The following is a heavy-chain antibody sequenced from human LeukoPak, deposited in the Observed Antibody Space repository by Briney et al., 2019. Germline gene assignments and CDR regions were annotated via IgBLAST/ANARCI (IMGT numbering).Heavy chain of an antibody. V-gene: IGHV3-30*02. CDR2: IQYDRTNE. D-gene: IGHD2-8*01. CDR3: AKDRCSNGIGCYYYYMEV. J-gene: IGHJ6*03. CDR1: GFTFSSSG. Sequence: PGGSLRLSCAASGFTFSSSGMHWVRQAPGKGLEWVAYIQYDRTNEQYAHSVKGRFRISRDNSNNILYLQMNSLRTEDTAVYYCAKDRCSNGIGCYYYYMEVWGKGTTVTISS.